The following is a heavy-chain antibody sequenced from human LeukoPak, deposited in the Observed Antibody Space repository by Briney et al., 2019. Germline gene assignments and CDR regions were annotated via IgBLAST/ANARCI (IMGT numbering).Heavy chain of an antibody. Sequence: GASVKVSCKASGYTFTSYYMHWVRQAPGQGLEWMGIINPSGGSTSYAQKFQGRVTMTRDTSTSTVYMELSSLRSEDTAVYYCARAVYYDFWSGYAFDIWGQGTMVTVSS. CDR1: GYTFTSYY. V-gene: IGHV1-46*01. CDR3: ARAVYYDFWSGYAFDI. J-gene: IGHJ3*02. D-gene: IGHD3-3*01. CDR2: INPSGGST.